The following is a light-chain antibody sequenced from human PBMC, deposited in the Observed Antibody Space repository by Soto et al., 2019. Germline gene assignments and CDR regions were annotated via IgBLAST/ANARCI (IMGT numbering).Light chain of an antibody. CDR3: HQRSNWPPDT. CDR2: GAS. J-gene: IGKJ5*01. Sequence: EIVLTQSPDTLSLSPGEGASLSCRASQSVHTFLAWYQQKPGQPPRLLIYGASTRATGVPARFSGSGSGTDFTLTISSLEPEDFAVYYCHQRSNWPPDTCVQWTRLDI. V-gene: IGKV3-11*01. CDR1: QSVHTF.